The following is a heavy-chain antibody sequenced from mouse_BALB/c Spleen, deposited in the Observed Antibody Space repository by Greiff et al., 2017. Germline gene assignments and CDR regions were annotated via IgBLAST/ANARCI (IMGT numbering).Heavy chain of an antibody. CDR1: GFTFSSYY. V-gene: IGHV5-6-2*01. CDR3: ARHGYSTPIYYGYDADAMDY. D-gene: IGHD2-2*01. CDR2: INSNGGST. Sequence: EVQVVESGGGLVKLGGSLKLSCAASGFTFSSYYMSWVRQTPEKRLELVAAINSNGGSTYYPDTVKGRFTISRDNAKNTLYLQMSSLKSEDTALYYCARHGYSTPIYYGYDADAMDYWGQGASVTVSS. J-gene: IGHJ4*01.